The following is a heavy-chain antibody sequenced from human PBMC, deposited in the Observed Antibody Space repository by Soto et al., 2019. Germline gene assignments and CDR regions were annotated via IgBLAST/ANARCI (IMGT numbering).Heavy chain of an antibody. CDR2: IYWDDDK. J-gene: IGHJ6*01. Sequence: QLTLKASGPALVKPTQTLTLTCTFSGFSLSTSGFGVGCICQPQGKALEWLSLIYWDDDKRYSPSLRNRLSLSKDTYNHLVVFTLTNMDPVDKATDYCIHSRCGGDSIRSYSSHYYYGLDVWGQVTTVTVAA. V-gene: IGHV2-5*02. D-gene: IGHD2-21*02. CDR1: GFSLSTSGFG. CDR3: IHSRCGGDSIRSYSSHYYYGLDV.